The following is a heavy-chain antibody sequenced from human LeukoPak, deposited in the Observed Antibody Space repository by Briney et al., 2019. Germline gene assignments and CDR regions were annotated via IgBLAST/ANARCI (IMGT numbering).Heavy chain of an antibody. Sequence: GGSLRLSCAASGFTFSSYSMNWVRQAPGKGLEWVSYISSSSSTIYYADSVKGRFTISRDNAKNSLYLQMNSLRAEDTAVYYCARGRSITMVRGVIIPWWGQGTLVTVSS. CDR2: ISSSSSTI. CDR1: GFTFSSYS. V-gene: IGHV3-48*01. CDR3: ARGRSITMVRGVIIPW. J-gene: IGHJ4*02. D-gene: IGHD3-10*01.